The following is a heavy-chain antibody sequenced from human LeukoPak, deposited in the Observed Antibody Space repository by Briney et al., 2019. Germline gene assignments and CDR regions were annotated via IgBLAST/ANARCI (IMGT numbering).Heavy chain of an antibody. V-gene: IGHV3-21*01. D-gene: IGHD3-16*01. CDR2: ISGRSSHV. CDR1: GFSFSDYD. CDR3: GRAFPPLRTSSAGDL. Sequence: EPGGSLRLSCSASGFSFSDYDMNWLRQAPGKGLEWVSAISGRSSHVYYGESVKGRFTISRDNAKNSLYLQLDSLGVEDTAVYYCGRAFPPLRTSSAGDLWGQGTLVTVSS. J-gene: IGHJ1*01.